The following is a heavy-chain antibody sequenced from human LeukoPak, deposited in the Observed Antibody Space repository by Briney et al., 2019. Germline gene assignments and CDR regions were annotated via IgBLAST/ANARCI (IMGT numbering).Heavy chain of an antibody. D-gene: IGHD3-9*01. Sequence: GGSLRLSCPASGINFNTYAMSWVRQAPGKGLEWVSGITAGGRKTYYADSVKGRFIISRDNSKNTLFLQMNSLRVDDTAVYYCASSQYLDCLFFNHFYHGLDVWGKGTTVTVSS. V-gene: IGHV3-23*01. CDR1: GINFNTYA. CDR3: ASSQYLDCLFFNHFYHGLDV. J-gene: IGHJ6*04. CDR2: ITAGGRKT.